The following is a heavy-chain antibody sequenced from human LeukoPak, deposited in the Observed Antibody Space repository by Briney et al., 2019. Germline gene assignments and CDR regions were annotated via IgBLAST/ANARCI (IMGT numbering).Heavy chain of an antibody. CDR2: MNPNSGNT. D-gene: IGHD2-2*01. Sequence: ASVKVSCKASGYTFTSYGISWVRQAPGQGLEWMGWMNPNSGNTGYAQKFQGRVTITRNTSISTAYMELSSLRSEDTAVYYCARGRKRYCSSTSCYSPGAFKLYYYYYMDVWGKGTTVTVSS. J-gene: IGHJ6*03. CDR3: ARGRKRYCSSTSCYSPGAFKLYYYYYMDV. V-gene: IGHV1-8*03. CDR1: GYTFTSYG.